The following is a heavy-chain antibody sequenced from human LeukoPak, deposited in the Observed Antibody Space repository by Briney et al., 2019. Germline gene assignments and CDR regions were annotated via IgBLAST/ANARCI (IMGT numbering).Heavy chain of an antibody. V-gene: IGHV1-24*01. Sequence: ASVKVSCKVSGYTLTELSMHWVRQAPGKGLEWMGGFDPEDGETIYAQKFQGRVTMTEDTSTDTAYMELSSLRSEDTAVYYCATETLLHRNFDYWGQGILVTVSS. CDR2: FDPEDGET. J-gene: IGHJ4*02. CDR3: ATETLLHRNFDY. D-gene: IGHD3-3*01. CDR1: GYTLTELS.